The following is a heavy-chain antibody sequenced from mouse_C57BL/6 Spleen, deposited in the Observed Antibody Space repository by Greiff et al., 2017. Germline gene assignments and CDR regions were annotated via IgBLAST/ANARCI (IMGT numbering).Heavy chain of an antibody. J-gene: IGHJ3*01. CDR1: GFTFSDYG. V-gene: IGHV5-17*01. CDR2: ISSGSSTI. Sequence: EVMLVESGGGLVKPGGSLKLSCAASGFTFSDYGMHWVRQATEKGLEWVAYISSGSSTIYYADTVKGRFTISRDNAKNTLFLQITSLRSEDTAMYYCAKLCFAYWGQGTLVTVSA. CDR3: AKLCFAY.